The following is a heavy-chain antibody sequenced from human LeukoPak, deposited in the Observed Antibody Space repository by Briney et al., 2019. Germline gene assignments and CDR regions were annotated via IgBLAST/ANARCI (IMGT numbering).Heavy chain of an antibody. CDR3: ARAGARYSSGWYWFDP. V-gene: IGHV4-59*01. J-gene: IGHJ5*02. Sequence: SETLSLTCTVSGGSISNYYWNWIRQPPGKGLEWIGYIYYCGSTNYNPSLKSRVTISVDTSKNQFSLKLSSVTAADTAVYYCARAGARYSSGWYWFDPWGQGTLVTVSS. CDR2: IYYCGST. CDR1: GGSISNYY. D-gene: IGHD6-19*01.